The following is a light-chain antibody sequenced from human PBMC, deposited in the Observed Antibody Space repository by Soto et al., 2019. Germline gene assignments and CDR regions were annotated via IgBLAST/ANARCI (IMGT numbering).Light chain of an antibody. CDR3: AAWDDNLLGM. Sequence: QSVLTQPPSASGAPGQRVTISCSGSTSNIGSNSVNWYQQVPGTAPRLLIYGSNQRPSGVPDRFSASKSGTSASLVISGLQSEDEASYYGAAWDDNLLGMFGGGTKLTVL. CDR1: TSNIGSNS. CDR2: GSN. J-gene: IGLJ3*02. V-gene: IGLV1-44*01.